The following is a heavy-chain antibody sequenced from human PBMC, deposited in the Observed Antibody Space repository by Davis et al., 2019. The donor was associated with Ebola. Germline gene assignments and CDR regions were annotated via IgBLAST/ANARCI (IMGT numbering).Heavy chain of an antibody. Sequence: GESLKISCAASGFTFSSYGMHWVRQAPGKGLEWVAVIWYDGSNKYYADSVEGRFTISRDNSKNTLYLQMNSLRAEDTAIYYCAKYITTSPSRYFDPWGQGTLVTVSS. CDR3: AKYITTSPSRYFDP. CDR1: GFTFSSYG. J-gene: IGHJ5*02. D-gene: IGHD3-3*01. CDR2: IWYDGSNK. V-gene: IGHV3-33*03.